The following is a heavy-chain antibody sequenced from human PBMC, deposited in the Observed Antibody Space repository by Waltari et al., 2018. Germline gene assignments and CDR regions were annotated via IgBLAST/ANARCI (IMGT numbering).Heavy chain of an antibody. CDR3: WAVSDGFDL. CDR1: GFAFRHYG. D-gene: IGHD6-19*01. J-gene: IGHJ3*01. V-gene: IGHV3-30*02. CDR2: IRDDGSDK. Sequence: QVQLVESGGGVVQPGGSLRLSCEASGFAFRHYGMHWVRQAPGKGLEGVAFIRDDGSDKYYAESVKGRLTISRDNSQNTVYLQMNSQREDETAVYYCWAVSDGFDLWGQGTRVTVSS.